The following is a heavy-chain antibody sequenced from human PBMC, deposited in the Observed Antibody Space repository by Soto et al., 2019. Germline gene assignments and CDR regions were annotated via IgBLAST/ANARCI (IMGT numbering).Heavy chain of an antibody. CDR1: GGTFNRYA. CDR2: IIPIFGIG. CDR3: ARLALTLFGVVSITPHYYSDMDV. D-gene: IGHD3-3*01. Sequence: QVQLVQSGAEVKKPGSSVKVSCKASGGTFNRYAISWVRQAPGQGLEWMGGIIPIFGIGNDAQRFQGRVTITADESTGTAYMALSSLSSEDTGVYYCARLALTLFGVVSITPHYYSDMDVWDQGTLVTVSS. J-gene: IGHJ6*02. V-gene: IGHV1-69*01.